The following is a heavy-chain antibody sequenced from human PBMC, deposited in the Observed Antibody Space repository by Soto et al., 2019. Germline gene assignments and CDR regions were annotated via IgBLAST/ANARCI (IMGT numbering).Heavy chain of an antibody. Sequence: SETLSLTCAVYGESFSGYWWTWIRQPPGRGLECIGEINHSGGTIYNPSLKSRVTISVDTSKNQFSLNLTSVTAADTAVYFCARDYRGLDYAGSFYYYGLDVWGQGTTVTVSS. D-gene: IGHD3-10*01. CDR2: INHSGGT. J-gene: IGHJ6*02. CDR1: GESFSGYW. V-gene: IGHV4-34*01. CDR3: ARDYRGLDYAGSFYYYGLDV.